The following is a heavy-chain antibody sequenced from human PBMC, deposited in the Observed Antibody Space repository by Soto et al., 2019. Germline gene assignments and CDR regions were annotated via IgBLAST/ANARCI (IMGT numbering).Heavy chain of an antibody. CDR3: ARGQQLVLVYYYGMDV. CDR1: GFTFSSYA. CDR2: ISYDGSNK. Sequence: QVQLVESGGGVVQPGRPLRLSCAASGFTFSSYAMHWVCQAPGKGLEWVAVISYDGSNKYYADSVKGRFTISRDNSKNTLYLQMNSLRAEDTAVYYCARGQQLVLVYYYGMDVWGQGTTVTVSS. V-gene: IGHV3-30-3*01. J-gene: IGHJ6*02. D-gene: IGHD6-13*01.